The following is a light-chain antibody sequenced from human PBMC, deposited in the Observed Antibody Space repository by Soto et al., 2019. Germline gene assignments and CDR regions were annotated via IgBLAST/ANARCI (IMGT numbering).Light chain of an antibody. CDR1: SSNIGAGYD. CDR3: QSFDSSLSVYI. CDR2: GNS. V-gene: IGLV1-40*01. Sequence: QSVLTQPPSVSGGPGQRVTISCTGSSSNIGAGYDVHWYQQLPGTAPKLLIYGNSNRPSGVPDRFSGSKSGTSASLAITGLQAEDEADYYCQSFDSSLSVYIFRIATKVTV. J-gene: IGLJ1*01.